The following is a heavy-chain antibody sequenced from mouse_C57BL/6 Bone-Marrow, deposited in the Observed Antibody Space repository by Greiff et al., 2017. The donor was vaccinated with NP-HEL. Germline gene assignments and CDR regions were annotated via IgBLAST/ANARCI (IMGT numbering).Heavy chain of an antibody. CDR2: IDPENGDT. Sequence: EVQLQQSGAELVRPGASVKLSCTASGFNIKDDYMHWVKQRPEPGLEWIGWIDPENGDTEYASKFQGKATITADTSSNTAYLQLSSLTSEDTAVYYCTTLDGYGDWYFDVWGTGTTVTVSS. V-gene: IGHV14-4*01. D-gene: IGHD2-2*01. CDR1: GFNIKDDY. CDR3: TTLDGYGDWYFDV. J-gene: IGHJ1*03.